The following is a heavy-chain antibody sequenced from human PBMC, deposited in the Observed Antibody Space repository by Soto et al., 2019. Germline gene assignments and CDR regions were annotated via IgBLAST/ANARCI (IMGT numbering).Heavy chain of an antibody. CDR1: GFTFRSYA. V-gene: IGHV3-23*01. CDR3: AKERRLWPRFGEFLN. D-gene: IGHD3-10*01. CDR2: ISGTGNYT. Sequence: GGSLRLSCATSGFTFRSYAMSWVRQAPGKGLEWVSTISGTGNYTYYGDSVKGRFIVSRDNSKNTLYLEMNSLRAEDTAVYYCAKERRLWPRFGEFLNWGQGALVTVSS. J-gene: IGHJ4*02.